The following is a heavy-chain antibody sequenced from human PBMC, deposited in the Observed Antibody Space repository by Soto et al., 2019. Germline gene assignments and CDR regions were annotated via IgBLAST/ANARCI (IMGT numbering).Heavy chain of an antibody. CDR3: ARGRYGSGSYYKRNWFDP. CDR2: INHSGST. Sequence: SETLSLTCAVYGGSFSGYYWSWIRQPPGKVLEWIGEINHSGSTNYNPSLKSRVTISVDTSKNQFSLKLSSVTAADTAVYYCARGRYGSGSYYKRNWFDPWGQGTLVT. V-gene: IGHV4-34*01. J-gene: IGHJ5*02. CDR1: GGSFSGYY. D-gene: IGHD3-10*01.